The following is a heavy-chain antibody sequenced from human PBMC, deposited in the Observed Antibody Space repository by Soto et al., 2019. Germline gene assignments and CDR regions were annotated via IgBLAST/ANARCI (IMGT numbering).Heavy chain of an antibody. V-gene: IGHV4-59*08. Sequence: TSETLSLTCTVSGGSISSYYWSWIRQPPGKGLEWIGYIYYSGSTNYNPSLKSRVTISVDTSKNQFSLKLSSVTAADTAVYYCARLPEDYDILTGPISPYFAYWGQGTLVTVSS. CDR1: GGSISSYY. D-gene: IGHD3-9*01. CDR2: IYYSGST. J-gene: IGHJ4*02. CDR3: ARLPEDYDILTGPISPYFAY.